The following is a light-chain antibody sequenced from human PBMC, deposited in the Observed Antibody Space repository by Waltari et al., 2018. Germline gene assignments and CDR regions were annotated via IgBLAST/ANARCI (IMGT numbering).Light chain of an antibody. Sequence: EIVLTQSPGTLSLSPGERATLSCRASQSVSSSYLAWYQQKPGQAPRLLIYGASRRATGIPDRFSGSGSGTDFTLPISRLEPEDFAVYYCQQYGSSPPVTFGQGTRLEIK. V-gene: IGKV3-20*01. CDR3: QQYGSSPPVT. J-gene: IGKJ5*01. CDR2: GAS. CDR1: QSVSSSY.